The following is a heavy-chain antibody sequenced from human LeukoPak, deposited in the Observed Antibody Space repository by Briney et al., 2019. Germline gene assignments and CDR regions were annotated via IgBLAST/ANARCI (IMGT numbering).Heavy chain of an antibody. Sequence: GESLMISCKGSGYSFTSYWIGWVRQMPGKGLGWMGIIYPGDSDTRYSPTFQGQVTISADKSISTAYLQWSSLKASDTAMYYCARRDDSSGYPVNYWGQGTLVTVSS. J-gene: IGHJ4*02. V-gene: IGHV5-51*01. CDR3: ARRDDSSGYPVNY. CDR1: GYSFTSYW. D-gene: IGHD3-22*01. CDR2: IYPGDSDT.